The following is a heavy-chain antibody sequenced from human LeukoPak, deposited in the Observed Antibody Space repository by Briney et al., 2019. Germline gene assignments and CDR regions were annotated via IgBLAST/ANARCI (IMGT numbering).Heavy chain of an antibody. J-gene: IGHJ4*02. V-gene: IGHV3-23*01. CDR3: AIRMRDGYNYAGFDY. CDR1: GFTFSSYA. Sequence: SGGSLRLSCAASGFTFSSYAMSWVRQAPGKGLEWVSAISGSGGSTYYADSVKGRFTISRDNSKNTLYLQMNSLRAEDTAVYYCAIRMRDGYNYAGFDYWGQGTLVTVSS. D-gene: IGHD5-24*01. CDR2: ISGSGGST.